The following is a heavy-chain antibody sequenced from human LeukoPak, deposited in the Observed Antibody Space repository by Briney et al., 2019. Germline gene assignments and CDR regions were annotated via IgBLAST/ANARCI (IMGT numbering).Heavy chain of an antibody. Sequence: GRSLRLSCAASGFTFSSYAMHWVRQAPGKGLEWVSVIYSGGSTYYADSVKGRSTISRDNSKSTLYLQMNSLRAEDTAVYYCARDRGHMDVWGKGTTVTVSS. CDR2: IYSGGST. CDR1: GFTFSSYA. D-gene: IGHD6-25*01. CDR3: ARDRGHMDV. J-gene: IGHJ6*03. V-gene: IGHV3-53*01.